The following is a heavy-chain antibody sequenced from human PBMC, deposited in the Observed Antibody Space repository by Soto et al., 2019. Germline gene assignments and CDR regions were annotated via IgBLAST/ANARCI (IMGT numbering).Heavy chain of an antibody. CDR1: GFIFSSYW. J-gene: IGHJ5*02. CDR3: AAYCYTMTCTHFHGYS. CDR2: IKSDGSTT. V-gene: IGHV3-74*01. Sequence: PGGSLRLSCAASGFIFSSYWMHWVRQAPGKGLVWVSRIKSDGSTTTYADSVRGRFTISRDNARNTLYLQMNSLRVEDTAVYYCAAYCYTMTCTHFHGYSWGQGTQVTVSS. D-gene: IGHD3-16*02.